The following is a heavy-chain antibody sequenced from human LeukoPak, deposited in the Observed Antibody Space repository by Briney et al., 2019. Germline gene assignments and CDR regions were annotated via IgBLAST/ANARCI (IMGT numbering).Heavy chain of an antibody. D-gene: IGHD6-19*01. CDR3: ARDRAVADSFDV. J-gene: IGHJ3*01. CDR1: GFTFSTYW. V-gene: IGHV3-7*01. CDR2: IKKDGSGK. Sequence: GGSLRLSCAASGFTFSTYWMNWVRQARGKGLEWVANIKKDGSGKYYVDSVKGRFTISRDNAKNSLFLQMNSLRAEGTAVYYCARDRAVADSFDVWGQGTMVTVSS.